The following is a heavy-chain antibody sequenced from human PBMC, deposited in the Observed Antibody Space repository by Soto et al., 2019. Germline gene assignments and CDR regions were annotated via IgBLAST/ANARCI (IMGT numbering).Heavy chain of an antibody. CDR2: ISYDGSNK. Sequence: GGSLRLSCAASGFTFSSYAMHWVRQAPGKGLEWVAVISYDGSNKYYADSVKGRFTISRDNSKNTLYLQMNSLRAEDTAVYYCARDRAGYCSSTSCYANGMDVWGQGTTVTVSS. D-gene: IGHD2-2*01. V-gene: IGHV3-30-3*01. CDR1: GFTFSSYA. CDR3: ARDRAGYCSSTSCYANGMDV. J-gene: IGHJ6*02.